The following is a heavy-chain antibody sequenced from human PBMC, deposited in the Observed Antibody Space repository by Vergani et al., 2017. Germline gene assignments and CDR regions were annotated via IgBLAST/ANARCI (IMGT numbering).Heavy chain of an antibody. D-gene: IGHD2-8*01. CDR3: ARDCTSGGCPDNYGMDV. CDR1: GFTFSAHA. Sequence: EVQLLESGGGLVQPGGSLRLSCEGSGFTFSAHAMSWVRQAPGKGLEWVSTISGSGDSIYYADSVKGRFTISRDNAKNSLYLQMNSLRAEDTAVYYCARDCTSGGCPDNYGMDVWGQGATVTVSS. V-gene: IGHV3-23*01. CDR2: ISGSGDSI. J-gene: IGHJ6*01.